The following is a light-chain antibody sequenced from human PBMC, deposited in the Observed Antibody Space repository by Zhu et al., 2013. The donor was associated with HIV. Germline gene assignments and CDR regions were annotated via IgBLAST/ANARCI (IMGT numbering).Light chain of an antibody. CDR1: VGGSY. CDR2: NDE. Sequence: QSVLTQPPSVSAAPGQRVTVSCSGVGGSYVSWYQQVPGSAPKLLIYNDEQRPSGIPDRFSASKSDTSATLGITGLQTGDEADYYCGTWDDSLSGWVFGGGTKLTVL. CDR3: GTWDDSLSGWV. V-gene: IGLV1-51*01. J-gene: IGLJ3*02.